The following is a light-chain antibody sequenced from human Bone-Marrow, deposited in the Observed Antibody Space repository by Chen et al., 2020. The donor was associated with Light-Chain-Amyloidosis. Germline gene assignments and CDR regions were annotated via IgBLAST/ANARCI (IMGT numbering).Light chain of an antibody. CDR3: SSYTSIGKVV. V-gene: IGLV2-14*03. CDR2: DVS. CDR1: SSDVGGYNY. J-gene: IGLJ2*01. Sequence: QSALTQPASVSGSPGQSITISCTGTSSDVGGYNYVSWYQQHPGTAPKLVIFDVSYRPSGISNRFSGSKSGNTASLTISGLQAEDEADYYCSSYTSIGKVVFGGGTTVTVL.